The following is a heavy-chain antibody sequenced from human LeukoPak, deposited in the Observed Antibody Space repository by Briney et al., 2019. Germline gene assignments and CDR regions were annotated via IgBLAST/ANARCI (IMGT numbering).Heavy chain of an antibody. D-gene: IGHD5-12*01. J-gene: IGHJ6*02. CDR2: MNPNSGNT. CDR3: ASLSGGYGFGYYYYGMDV. V-gene: IGHV1-8*01. Sequence: ASVKVSCKASGYTFTSYDINWVRQATGQGLEWMGWMNPNSGNTGYAQKFQGRVTMTRNTSISTAYMELSSLRSEDTAVYYCASLSGGYGFGYYYYGMDVWGQGTTVAVSS. CDR1: GYTFTSYD.